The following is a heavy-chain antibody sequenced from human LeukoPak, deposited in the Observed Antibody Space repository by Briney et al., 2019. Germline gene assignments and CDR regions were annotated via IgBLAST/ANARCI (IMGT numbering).Heavy chain of an antibody. CDR2: ISSSGSTI. J-gene: IGHJ4*02. Sequence: GGSLRLSCAASGFTFSHYYMSWIRQAPGKWLEWVSYISSSGSTIYYADSVKGRFTLSRDNAKNSLYLQMNSLSAEDTAVYYCAREAVVVAAIFDYWGQGTLVTVSS. D-gene: IGHD2-15*01. V-gene: IGHV3-11*01. CDR3: AREAVVVAAIFDY. CDR1: GFTFSHYY.